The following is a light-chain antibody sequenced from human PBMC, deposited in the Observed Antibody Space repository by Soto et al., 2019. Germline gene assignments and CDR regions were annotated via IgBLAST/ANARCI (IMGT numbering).Light chain of an antibody. CDR1: QRVSGSY. CDR3: QQYGNSPWT. Sequence: EIVLTQSPGTLSLSAGERATLSCRPSQRVSGSYLAWYQRKPGQAPRLLIYGASSRATGTADRFSGSGSGTDFTLTISRLEPEDFAVYYCQQYGNSPWTFGQGTKVDI. CDR2: GAS. J-gene: IGKJ1*01. V-gene: IGKV3-20*01.